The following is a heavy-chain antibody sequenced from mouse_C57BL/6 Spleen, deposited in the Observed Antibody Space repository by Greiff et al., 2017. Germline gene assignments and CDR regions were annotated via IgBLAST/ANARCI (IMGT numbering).Heavy chain of an antibody. Sequence: EVQLVESGGGLVQSGRSLRLSCATSGFTFSDFYMEWVRQAPGKGLEWIAASRNKANDYTTEYSASVKGRFIVSRDTSQSILYLQMNALRAEDTAIYYCARDAWNDYEGAMDYWGQGTSVTVSS. CDR1: GFTFSDFY. CDR2: SRNKANDYTT. V-gene: IGHV7-1*01. J-gene: IGHJ4*01. D-gene: IGHD2-4*01. CDR3: ARDAWNDYEGAMDY.